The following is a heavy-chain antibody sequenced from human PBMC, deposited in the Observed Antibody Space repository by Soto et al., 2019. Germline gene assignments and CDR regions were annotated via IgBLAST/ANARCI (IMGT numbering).Heavy chain of an antibody. V-gene: IGHV3-72*01. Sequence: EVQLVESGGGLVQPGGSLRLSCAASGFTFSDHYMDWVRQAPGKGLEWVGRTRNKANSYTTEYAASVKGRFTISRDDSKNSLYLQMNSLKTEDTAVYYCARVRMSGLYYCDFWGQGTLVTVSS. CDR1: GFTFSDHY. CDR3: ARVRMSGLYYCDF. J-gene: IGHJ4*02. D-gene: IGHD6-25*01. CDR2: TRNKANSYTT.